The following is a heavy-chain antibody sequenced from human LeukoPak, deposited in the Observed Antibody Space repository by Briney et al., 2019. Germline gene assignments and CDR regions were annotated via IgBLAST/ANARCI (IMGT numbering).Heavy chain of an antibody. CDR3: AKSNYYDSSGYSLFDY. V-gene: IGHV3-23*01. D-gene: IGHD3-22*01. J-gene: IGHJ4*02. CDR1: GFTFSSYA. CDR2: ISGSGGST. Sequence: GGSLRLSCAASGFTFSSYAMSWVRQAPGKGLEWVSAISGSGGSTYYADSVKGRFTISRDNSKNTLYLQMNSLRAEDTAVYYCAKSNYYDSSGYSLFDYWGQGTLVTVSS.